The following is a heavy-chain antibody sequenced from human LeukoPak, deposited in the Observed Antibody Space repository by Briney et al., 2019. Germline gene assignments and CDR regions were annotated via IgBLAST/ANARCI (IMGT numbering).Heavy chain of an antibody. CDR1: GGSISSGDYY. CDR2: IYYSGST. D-gene: IGHD2-2*01. CDR3: AREGGNQLPPYYYYYCVDV. V-gene: IGHV4-30-4*08. Sequence: SETLSLTCTVSGGSISSGDYYWSWIRQPPGKGLEWIGYIYYSGSTYYNPSLKSRVTISVDTSKNQFSLKLSSVTAADTAVYYCAREGGNQLPPYYYYYCVDVWGKGTTVTVSS. J-gene: IGHJ6*03.